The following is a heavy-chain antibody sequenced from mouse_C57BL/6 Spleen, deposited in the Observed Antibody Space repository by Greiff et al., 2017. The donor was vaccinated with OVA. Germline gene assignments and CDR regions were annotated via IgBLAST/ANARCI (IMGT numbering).Heavy chain of an antibody. CDR1: GYTFTSYW. CDR2: IDPNSGGT. V-gene: IGHV1-72*01. D-gene: IGHD2-5*01. CDR3: RRERDSNYPCG. J-gene: IGHJ2*01. Sequence: QVQLQQPGAELVMPGASVKLSCKASGYTFTSYWMHWVKQRPGRGLEWIGRIDPNSGGTKYNEKFKSKATLTVDQSSSTAYMQLRSLTSEDSADYYGRRERDSNYPCGWGQGTTLTVSS.